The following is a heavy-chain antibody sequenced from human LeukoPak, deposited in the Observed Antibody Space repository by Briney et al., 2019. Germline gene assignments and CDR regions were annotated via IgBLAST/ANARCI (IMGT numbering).Heavy chain of an antibody. CDR1: GYSFIHFW. Sequence: PGESLKISCKGSGYSFIHFWIGWVRQMPVKGLEWMGIIYPGDSDTRYSPSFQGQVTISADKSISTAYLQWSSLKASDTAMYYCASRINDAFDIWGQGTMDTVSS. CDR2: IYPGDSDT. CDR3: ASRINDAFDI. V-gene: IGHV5-51*01. J-gene: IGHJ3*02.